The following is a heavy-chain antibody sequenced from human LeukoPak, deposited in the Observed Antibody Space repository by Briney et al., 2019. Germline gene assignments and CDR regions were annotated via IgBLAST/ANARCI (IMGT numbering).Heavy chain of an antibody. J-gene: IGHJ5*02. CDR3: AREEDSSGNWFDP. Sequence: GASVKVSFKASGYTFTGYYMHWVRQAPGQGLEWMGWINPNSGGTNYAQKFQGRVTMTRDTSISTAYMELSRLRSDDTAVYYCAREEDSSGNWFDPWGQGTLVTVSS. D-gene: IGHD6-19*01. CDR1: GYTFTGYY. V-gene: IGHV1-2*02. CDR2: INPNSGGT.